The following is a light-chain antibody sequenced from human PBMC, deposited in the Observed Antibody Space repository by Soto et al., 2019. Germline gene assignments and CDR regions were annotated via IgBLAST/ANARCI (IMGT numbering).Light chain of an antibody. Sequence: EVVLTQFPVTLSLSPGGRATLSCRASQSVSQRLAWYQQKPGQPPSLLIYAASTRATDTPDRFSGSGSGTDFTLTIRSLEPEDSAVYYCQQRTGGQYTFGLGTKLEI. V-gene: IGKV3-11*01. CDR2: AAS. J-gene: IGKJ2*01. CDR3: QQRTGGQYT. CDR1: QSVSQR.